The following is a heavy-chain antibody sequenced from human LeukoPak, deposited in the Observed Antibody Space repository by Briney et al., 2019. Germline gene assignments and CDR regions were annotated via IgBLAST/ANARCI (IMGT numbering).Heavy chain of an antibody. CDR3: ARAIVAGTFLDY. D-gene: IGHD6-19*01. CDR2: IWYDGSNK. J-gene: IGHJ4*02. Sequence: GGSLRLSCAASGFTFSNYGMHWVRQAPDKGLEWVAVIWYDGSNKYYADSVKGRFTISRDNSKNTLYLQMNSLRAEDTAVYYCARAIVAGTFLDYWGQGTLVTVSS. CDR1: GFTFSNYG. V-gene: IGHV3-33*08.